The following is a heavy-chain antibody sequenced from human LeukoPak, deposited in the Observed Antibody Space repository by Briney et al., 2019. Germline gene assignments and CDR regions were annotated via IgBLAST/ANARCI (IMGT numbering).Heavy chain of an antibody. Sequence: GRSLRLSCAASGFTFSSYGMHWVRQAPGKGLEWVAVISYDGSNKYYADSVKGRFTISRDNAKNSLYLQMNSLRVEDTALYYCAKDPNSYGPYYFDYWGQGTMATVSS. CDR3: AKDPNSYGPYYFDY. CDR2: ISYDGSNK. V-gene: IGHV3-30*18. J-gene: IGHJ4*02. CDR1: GFTFSSYG. D-gene: IGHD5-18*01.